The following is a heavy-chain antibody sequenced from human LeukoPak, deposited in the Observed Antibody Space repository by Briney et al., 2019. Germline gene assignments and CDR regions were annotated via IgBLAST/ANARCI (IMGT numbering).Heavy chain of an antibody. CDR1: GYTFTGYY. CDR2: INPNSGGT. CDR3: AREWLQYTLDY. J-gene: IGHJ4*02. V-gene: IGHV1-2*02. D-gene: IGHD5-24*01. Sequence: ASVKVSCKASGYTFTGYYMHWVRQAPGQGLEWMGWINPNSGGTSYAQKFQGRVTMTRVTSTSTVYMELSSLRSEDTAVYYCAREWLQYTLDYWGQGTLVTVSS.